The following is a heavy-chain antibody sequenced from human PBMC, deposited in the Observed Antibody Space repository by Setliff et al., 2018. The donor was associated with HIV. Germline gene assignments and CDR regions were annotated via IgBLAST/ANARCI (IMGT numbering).Heavy chain of an antibody. Sequence: SETLSLTCTVSGGSISSSSYYWGWIRQPPGKGLEWIGSIYYSGSTYYNPSLKSRVTISVDTSKNQFSLKLSSVTAADTAVYYCARHGLLWFGAGYNWFDPWGQGTLVTSP. CDR2: IYYSGST. CDR1: GGSISSSSYY. J-gene: IGHJ5*02. D-gene: IGHD3-10*01. V-gene: IGHV4-39*01. CDR3: ARHGLLWFGAGYNWFDP.